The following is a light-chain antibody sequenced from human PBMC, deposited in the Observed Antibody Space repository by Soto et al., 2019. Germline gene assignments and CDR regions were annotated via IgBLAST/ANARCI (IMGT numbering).Light chain of an antibody. Sequence: QSVLTQPPSVSGAPGQRVTISCTGSRSNIGAPYDVHWYQQLPGTAPKLLIYADSNRPSGVPDRFSGSKSGTSASLAITGLQAEDEADYYCQSYDSSLRCVVFGGGTKLTVL. CDR1: RSNIGAPYD. CDR3: QSYDSSLRCVV. J-gene: IGLJ2*01. V-gene: IGLV1-40*01. CDR2: ADS.